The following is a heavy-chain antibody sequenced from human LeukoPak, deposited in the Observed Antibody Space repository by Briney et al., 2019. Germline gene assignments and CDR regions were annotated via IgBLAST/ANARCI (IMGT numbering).Heavy chain of an antibody. CDR2: INPNSGGT. Sequence: ASVKVSCKASGYTFTGYYIHWVRQAPGQGLEWMGWINPNSGGTNYAQKFQGRVTMTRDTSITTAYMDLSRLRSDDTAVYYCAREHTGTQAAFDIWGQGTMVTVSS. CDR3: AREHTGTQAAFDI. V-gene: IGHV1-2*02. CDR1: GYTFTGYY. D-gene: IGHD1-1*01. J-gene: IGHJ3*02.